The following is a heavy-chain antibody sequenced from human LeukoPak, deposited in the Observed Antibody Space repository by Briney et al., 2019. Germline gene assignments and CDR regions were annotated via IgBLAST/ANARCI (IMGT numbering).Heavy chain of an antibody. CDR1: GFTFSSYA. CDR2: ISGSGGST. Sequence: GGSLRLSCAASGFTFSSYAMSWVRQAPGKGLEWVSAISGSGGSTYYADSVKGRFTISRDNSKNTLYLQMNSLRAEDTAVYYCARAPSGSYGLDYWGQGTLVTVSS. D-gene: IGHD1-26*01. J-gene: IGHJ4*02. CDR3: ARAPSGSYGLDY. V-gene: IGHV3-23*01.